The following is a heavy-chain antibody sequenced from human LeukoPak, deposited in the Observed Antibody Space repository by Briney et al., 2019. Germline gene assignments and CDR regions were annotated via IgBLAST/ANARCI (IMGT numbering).Heavy chain of an antibody. CDR1: GFTLSSYA. V-gene: IGHV3-23*01. CDR2: IRGSGGST. Sequence: GSLRPSCAASGFTLSSYAMSWVRPAPGKGLEWVSDIRGSGGSTYYADSVKGPFTISTGTSKNTLYLQMNSLRAQETAVSYRAKDRSCTNNICHGDFDYWGQGTLVTVSS. J-gene: IGHJ4*02. CDR3: AKDRSCTNNICHGDFDY. D-gene: IGHD2-8*01.